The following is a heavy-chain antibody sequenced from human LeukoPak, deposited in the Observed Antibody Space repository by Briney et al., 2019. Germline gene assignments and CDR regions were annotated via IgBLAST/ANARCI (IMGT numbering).Heavy chain of an antibody. Sequence: PSQTLSLTCTVSGGSISSGSYYWSWIRQPAGKGLEWIGRIYTSGSTNYNPSLKSRVTISVDTSKNQFSLKLSSVTAADTAVYYCAAYSGSYWASFDYWGQGTLVTVSS. V-gene: IGHV4-61*02. CDR1: GGSISSGSYY. J-gene: IGHJ4*02. CDR2: IYTSGST. D-gene: IGHD1-26*01. CDR3: AAYSGSYWASFDY.